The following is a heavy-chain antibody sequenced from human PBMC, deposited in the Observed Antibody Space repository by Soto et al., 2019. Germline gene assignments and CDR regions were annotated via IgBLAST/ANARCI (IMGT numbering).Heavy chain of an antibody. CDR2: ISDSGNNT. CDR3: ARDRYGDPLWGQDDFDY. CDR1: GFTFSSYA. Sequence: PAGSLRLSCAASGFTFSSYAMSWVRQAPGKGLEWVSTISDSGNNTYSADSVKGRFTISRDNSKNTLYLQMNSLRAEDTALYYCARDRYGDPLWGQDDFDYWGQGTLVTVSS. J-gene: IGHJ4*02. D-gene: IGHD4-17*01. V-gene: IGHV3-23*01.